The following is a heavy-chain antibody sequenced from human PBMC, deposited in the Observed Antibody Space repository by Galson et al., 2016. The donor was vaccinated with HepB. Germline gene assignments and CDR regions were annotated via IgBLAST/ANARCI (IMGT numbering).Heavy chain of an antibody. V-gene: IGHV3-9*01. CDR1: GFTFDDYA. CDR3: AREYNWNSQAGAFDF. CDR2: ISWNSGSI. D-gene: IGHD1-7*01. Sequence: SLRLSCAASGFTFDDYAMHWVRQAPGKGLEWVSGISWNSGSIGYADSVKGRFTISRDSSKNTLHLQMHSLRAEDTAVYYCAREYNWNSQAGAFDFWGQGTMVTVAS. J-gene: IGHJ3*01.